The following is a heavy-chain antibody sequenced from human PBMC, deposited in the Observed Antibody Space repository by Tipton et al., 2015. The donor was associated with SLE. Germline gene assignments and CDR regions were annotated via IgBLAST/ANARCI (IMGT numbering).Heavy chain of an antibody. CDR2: IYTSGST. V-gene: IGHV3-53*01. J-gene: IGHJ4*02. D-gene: IGHD3-10*01. Sequence: SLRLSCVASGFSVSSNYMGWVRQAPGTGLEWVSIIYTSGSTYYADSVNGRFTISRDSSKNTLFLQMNSLRDDDTAVYYCVRGGSYPGYWGQGTLVTVSS. CDR1: GFSVSSNY. CDR3: VRGGSYPGY.